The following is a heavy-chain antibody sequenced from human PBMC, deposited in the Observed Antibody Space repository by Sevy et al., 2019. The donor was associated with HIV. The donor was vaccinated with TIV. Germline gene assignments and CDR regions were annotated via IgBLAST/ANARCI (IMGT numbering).Heavy chain of an antibody. D-gene: IGHD6-13*01. CDR1: GYSMTSGYF. CDR3: ARVDSSGWSDY. Sequence: PETLSLTCAVSGYSMTSGYFWGWIRQSPGKGLEWIGSLYHSGTTYYSPSLKSRVTLSVDTSKNQFSLKVRSVTAADTAVYYCARVDSSGWSDYWGQGTMVTVSS. J-gene: IGHJ4*02. CDR2: LYHSGTT. V-gene: IGHV4-38-2*01.